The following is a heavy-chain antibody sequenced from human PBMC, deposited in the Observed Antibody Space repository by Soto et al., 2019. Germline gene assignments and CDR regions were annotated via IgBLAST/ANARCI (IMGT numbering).Heavy chain of an antibody. CDR1: GGSISSGGYY. CDR2: IYYSGST. J-gene: IGHJ6*02. Sequence: QVQLQESGPGLVKPSQTLSLTCTVSGGSISSGGYYWSWIRQHPGKGLEWIGYIYYSGSTYYNPSLKRRVTLSADPSKNQFSLKLSAVTAADTAVYYCARDSVWGSYRYSYYYGMDVWGQGTTVTVSS. V-gene: IGHV4-31*03. D-gene: IGHD3-16*02. CDR3: ARDSVWGSYRYSYYYGMDV.